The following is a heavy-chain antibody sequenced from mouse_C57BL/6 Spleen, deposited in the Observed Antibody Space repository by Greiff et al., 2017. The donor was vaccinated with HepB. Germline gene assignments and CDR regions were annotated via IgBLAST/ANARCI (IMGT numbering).Heavy chain of an antibody. CDR2: IDPSDSYT. V-gene: IGHV1-69*01. J-gene: IGHJ3*01. CDR1: GYTFTSYW. D-gene: IGHD2-1*01. Sequence: VQLQQPGAELVMPGASVKLSCKASGYTFTSYWMHWVKQRPGQGLEWIGEIDPSDSYTNYNQKFKGKSTLTVDKSSSTAYMQLSSLTSEDSAVYYCLLEGFAYWGQGTLVTVSA. CDR3: LLEGFAY.